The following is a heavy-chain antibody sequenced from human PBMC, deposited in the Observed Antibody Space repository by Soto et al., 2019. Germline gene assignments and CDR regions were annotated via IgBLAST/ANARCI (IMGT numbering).Heavy chain of an antibody. CDR2: ISGDGSST. D-gene: IGHD2-21*02. CDR1: GFTFNSYW. CDR3: ARCESMTAEIKGFDF. Sequence: EVQVVESGGGLVQPGGSLRLSCAASGFTFNSYWMHWVRQGPGKGLVWVARISGDGSSTTYADSVKGRFTISRDNAENTLYLQMNSQRVDDTAAYYCARCESMTAEIKGFDFWGQGCQVSVSS. J-gene: IGHJ4*02. V-gene: IGHV3-74*03.